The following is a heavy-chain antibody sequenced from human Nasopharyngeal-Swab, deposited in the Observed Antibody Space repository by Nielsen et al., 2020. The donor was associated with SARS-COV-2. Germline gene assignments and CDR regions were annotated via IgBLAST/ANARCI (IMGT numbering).Heavy chain of an antibody. CDR3: ARDLDARLAAAGTGIFDY. V-gene: IGHV3-23*01. CDR2: ISGSGGST. Sequence: GESLKISCAASGFTFSSYAMSWVRQAPGKGLEWVSAISGSGGSTYYADSVKGRFTISRDNSKNTLYLQMNSLRAEDTAVYYCARDLDARLAAAGTGIFDYWGQGTLVTVSS. D-gene: IGHD6-13*01. CDR1: GFTFSSYA. J-gene: IGHJ4*02.